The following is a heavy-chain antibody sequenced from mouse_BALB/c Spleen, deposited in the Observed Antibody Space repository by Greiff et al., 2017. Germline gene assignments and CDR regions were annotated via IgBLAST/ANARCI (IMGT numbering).Heavy chain of an antibody. CDR2: INPGSGGT. CDR3: ARSGGYDPWFAY. D-gene: IGHD2-2*01. J-gene: IGHJ3*01. V-gene: IGHV1-54*01. CDR1: GYAFTNYL. Sequence: QVQLQQSGAELVRPGTSVKVSCKASGYAFTNYLIEWVKQRPGQGLEWIGVINPGSGGTNYNEKFKGKATLTADKSSSTAYMQLSSLTSDDSAVYFCARSGGYDPWFAYWGQGTLVTVSA.